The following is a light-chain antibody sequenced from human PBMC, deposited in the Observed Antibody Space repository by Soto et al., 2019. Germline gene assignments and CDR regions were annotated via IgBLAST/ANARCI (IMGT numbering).Light chain of an antibody. V-gene: IGKV1-33*01. CDR1: QDISNY. Sequence: DILMTQSPSSLSASVGDRVTITCQASQDISNYLNWYQQKPGKAPKLLIYDASNLETGDPSRFSGSGSGTDFTFTISSLQPEDIATYYCQQYDNPLTFGGGTKVEIK. J-gene: IGKJ4*01. CDR3: QQYDNPLT. CDR2: DAS.